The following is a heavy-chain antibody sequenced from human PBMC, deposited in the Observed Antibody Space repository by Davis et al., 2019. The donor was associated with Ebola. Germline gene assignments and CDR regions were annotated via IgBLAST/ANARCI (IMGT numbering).Heavy chain of an antibody. J-gene: IGHJ4*02. D-gene: IGHD2-15*01. CDR1: GFTFSSYA. Sequence: PGGSLRLSCAASGFTFSSYAMHWVRQAPGKGLEWVAVISYDGSNKYYADSVKGRFTISRDNAKNTLYLQMNSLRVEDTAVYYCAKRDIIRWFFGDWGQGSPVTVSS. CDR3: AKRDIIRWFFGD. CDR2: ISYDGSNK. V-gene: IGHV3-30-3*02.